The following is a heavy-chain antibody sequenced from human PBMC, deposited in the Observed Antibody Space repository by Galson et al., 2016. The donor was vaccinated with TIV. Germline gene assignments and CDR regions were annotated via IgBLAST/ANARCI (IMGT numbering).Heavy chain of an antibody. CDR1: GFTLTDYA. J-gene: IGHJ4*02. CDR2: MSGGGLTT. Sequence: SLRLSCAASGFTLTDYAMTWVRQAPGEGLEWVSVMSGGGLTTYYADSVRGRFTISRDISKKTVYLEMQSLRVEDTAMYYCARGYGSDPDYWGQGTLVTVSS. D-gene: IGHD3-10*01. CDR3: ARGYGSDPDY. V-gene: IGHV3-23*01.